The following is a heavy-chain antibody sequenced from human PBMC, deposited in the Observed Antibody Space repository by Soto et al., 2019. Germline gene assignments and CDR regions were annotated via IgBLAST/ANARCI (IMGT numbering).Heavy chain of an antibody. D-gene: IGHD2-8*01. V-gene: IGHV3-72*01. J-gene: IGHJ5*02. CDR3: ARLMGTSFDL. CDR1: GFIFSDHY. CDR2: ARNKVSGYTT. Sequence: PGGSLRLSXAASGFIFSDHYMDWVRQAPGKGLERVGRARNKVSGYTTAYAASVKGRFTISRDDSKNSLFLQMNSLKTEDTAVYFCARLMGTSFDLWGQGTLVTVSS.